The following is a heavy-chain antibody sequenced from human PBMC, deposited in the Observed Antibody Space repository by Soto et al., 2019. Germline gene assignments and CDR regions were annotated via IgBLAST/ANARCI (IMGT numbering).Heavy chain of an antibody. Sequence: ESGGGVVQPGRSLRLSCAASGFTFSSYAMHWVRQAPGKGLEGVAVISYDGSNKYYADSVKGRFTISRDNSKNTLYLQMNSLRAEDTAVYYCARDRIVGSTRLVNWFDPWGQGTLVTVSS. CDR3: ARDRIVGSTRLVNWFDP. CDR1: GFTFSSYA. V-gene: IGHV3-30-3*01. D-gene: IGHD1-26*01. CDR2: ISYDGSNK. J-gene: IGHJ5*02.